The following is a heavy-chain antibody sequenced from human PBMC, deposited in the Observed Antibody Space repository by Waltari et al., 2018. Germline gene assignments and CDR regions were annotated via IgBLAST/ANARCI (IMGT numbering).Heavy chain of an antibody. D-gene: IGHD2-2*01. Sequence: EVQLVESGGGLVQPGGSLRLSCAASGFTFSSYWMSWVRQAPGKGLEWVANIKQDGSEKYYVDSVKGRFTISRDNAKNSLYLQMNSLRAEDTAVYYCAREKIIGDIVVVPAATSQGHFDYWGQGTLVTVSS. CDR3: AREKIIGDIVVVPAATSQGHFDY. J-gene: IGHJ4*02. CDR1: GFTFSSYW. V-gene: IGHV3-7*01. CDR2: IKQDGSEK.